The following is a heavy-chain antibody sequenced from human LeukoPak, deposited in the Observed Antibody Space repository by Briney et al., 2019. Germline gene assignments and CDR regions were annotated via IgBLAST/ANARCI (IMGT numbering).Heavy chain of an antibody. CDR1: GFTFSGYG. J-gene: IGHJ6*03. Sequence: PGGSLRLSCAASGFTFSGYGMHWLRQAPGKGLEWVAFIRYDGNNKYYVDSLKGRFTISRDNSKNTLYLQMNSLRAEDAAVYYRAKGGDGEYYYHMDVWGKGTTVTVSS. D-gene: IGHD4-17*01. CDR3: AKGGDGEYYYHMDV. V-gene: IGHV3-30*02. CDR2: IRYDGNNK.